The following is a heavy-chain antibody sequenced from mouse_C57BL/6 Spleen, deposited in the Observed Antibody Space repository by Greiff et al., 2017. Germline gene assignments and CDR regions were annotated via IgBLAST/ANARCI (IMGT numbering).Heavy chain of an antibody. D-gene: IGHD1-1*01. J-gene: IGHJ1*03. CDR1: GYTFTDYY. CDR3: AGGDYGSSYNWYFDV. V-gene: IGHV1-26*01. Sequence: EVQLQQSGPELVKPGASVKISCKASGYTFTDYYMNWVKQSHGKSLEWIGDINPNNGGTSYNQKFKGKATLTVDKSSSTAYMELRSLTSEDSAVYYCAGGDYGSSYNWYFDVWGKGTTVTVSS. CDR2: INPNNGGT.